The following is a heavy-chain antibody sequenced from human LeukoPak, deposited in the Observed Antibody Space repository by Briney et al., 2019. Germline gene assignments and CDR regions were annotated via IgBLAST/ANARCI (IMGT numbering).Heavy chain of an antibody. Sequence: GGSLRLSCAASVFTFSSYEMSWVRQAPGKGLEWVSYISSSGSTIYNADSVKGRFSISRDNAKNSLYLQMNSLSAEDTAVYYCLRVIHWLGVYYMDVWGKGTTVTVSS. CDR3: LRVIHWLGVYYMDV. J-gene: IGHJ6*03. D-gene: IGHD3-10*01. CDR1: VFTFSSYE. CDR2: ISSSGSTI. V-gene: IGHV3-48*03.